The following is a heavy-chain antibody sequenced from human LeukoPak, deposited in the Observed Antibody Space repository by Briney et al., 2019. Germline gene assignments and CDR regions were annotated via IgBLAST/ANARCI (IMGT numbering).Heavy chain of an antibody. CDR1: GYIFTNYA. J-gene: IGHJ4*02. CDR2: INAYNGNT. V-gene: IGHV1-3*01. Sequence: GASVKVSCKASGYIFTNYAMNWGRQAPGQRPEWMGWINAYNGNTKYSQKFQDRVTITRDTSASTAYMELTNLTSEDTAVYYCARGPRAAADDYWGQGSLVTVSS. D-gene: IGHD6-13*01. CDR3: ARGPRAAADDY.